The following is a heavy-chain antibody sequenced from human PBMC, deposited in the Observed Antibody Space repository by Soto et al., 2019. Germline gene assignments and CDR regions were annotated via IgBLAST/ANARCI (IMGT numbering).Heavy chain of an antibody. Sequence: GGSLRLSCVASGFTFSTYSRHWVRQAPGKGLEWVAVISYDETNKNSADSVKGRFTISRDNSKNMLYLQMSSLRTEDTAVYYCARDGHDDILTGYYKSIDYWGQGTLVTVSP. J-gene: IGHJ4*02. CDR2: ISYDETNK. V-gene: IGHV3-30-3*01. D-gene: IGHD3-9*01. CDR3: ARDGHDDILTGYYKSIDY. CDR1: GFTFSTYS.